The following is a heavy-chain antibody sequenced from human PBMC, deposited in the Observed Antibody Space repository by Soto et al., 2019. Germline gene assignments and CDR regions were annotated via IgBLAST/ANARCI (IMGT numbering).Heavy chain of an antibody. CDR1: GGSITSSY. CDR2: IYDTGISGYTPST. V-gene: IGHV4-59*01. CDR3: ARGEDAFFYYGLDV. J-gene: IGHJ6*02. Sequence: SETLSLTCTVSGGSITSSYWSWIRRPPGKGLEWIAYIYDTGISGYTPSTSHNPSLKRRVTMSVDPSKSQFSLKLTSVTAADTAVYYCARGEDAFFYYGLDVWGQGITVTV.